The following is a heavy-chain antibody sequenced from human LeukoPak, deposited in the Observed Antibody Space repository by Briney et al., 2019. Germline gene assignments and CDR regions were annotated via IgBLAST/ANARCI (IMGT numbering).Heavy chain of an antibody. CDR3: XXXXXXYSDYYYYYGMDV. V-gene: IGHV4-59*01. J-gene: IGHJ6*02. CDR2: IYYSGST. D-gene: IGHD2-15*01. CDR1: GGSISSYY. Sequence: PSETLSLTCTVSGGSISSYYWSWIRQPPGKGLEWIGYIYYSGSTNCNPSLKSRVTISVDTSKNQFSLKLSSVTAADTAVYYCXXXXXXYSDYYYYYGMDVWGQGTTVTVSS.